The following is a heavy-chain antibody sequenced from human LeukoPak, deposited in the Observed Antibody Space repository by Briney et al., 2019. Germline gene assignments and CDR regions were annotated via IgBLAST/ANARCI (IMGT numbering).Heavy chain of an antibody. V-gene: IGHV3-23*01. Sequence: GGSLRLCCAASGFTFSNYVMTWVRQAPGKGLEWVSTISGSAETTYYADSVKGRFTISRDNSKNTLYLQMNSLKAEDTAVYYCAAFFGSGTYSFDYWGQGTLVTVSS. D-gene: IGHD3-10*01. J-gene: IGHJ4*02. CDR1: GFTFSNYV. CDR3: AAFFGSGTYSFDY. CDR2: ISGSAETT.